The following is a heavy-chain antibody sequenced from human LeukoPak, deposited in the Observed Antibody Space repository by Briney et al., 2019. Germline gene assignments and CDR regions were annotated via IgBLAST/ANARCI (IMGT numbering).Heavy chain of an antibody. V-gene: IGHV1-69*13. CDR1: GGTFSSYA. CDR2: IIPIFGTA. CDR3: ARLYCSSTRCYLLLDY. Sequence: ASVKVSCKASGGTFSSYAISWVRQAPGQGLEWMGGIIPIFGTANYAQKFQGRVTITADESTSTAYMELRSLRSDDTAVYYCARLYCSSTRCYLLLDYWGQGTLVTVSS. J-gene: IGHJ4*02. D-gene: IGHD2-2*01.